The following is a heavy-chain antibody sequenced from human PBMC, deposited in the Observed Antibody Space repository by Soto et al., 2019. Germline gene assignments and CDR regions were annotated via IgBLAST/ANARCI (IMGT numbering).Heavy chain of an antibody. D-gene: IGHD3-3*01. CDR1: GFTFSSYG. J-gene: IGHJ4*02. CDR3: AKEHGEYYDFWSGYYSDY. CDR2: ISYDGSNK. V-gene: IGHV3-30*18. Sequence: PGGSLRLSCAASGFTFSSYGMHWVRQAPGKGLEWVAVISYDGSNKYYADSVKGRFTISRDNSKNTLYLQMNGLRAEDTAVYYCAKEHGEYYDFWSGYYSDYWGQGTLVTVS.